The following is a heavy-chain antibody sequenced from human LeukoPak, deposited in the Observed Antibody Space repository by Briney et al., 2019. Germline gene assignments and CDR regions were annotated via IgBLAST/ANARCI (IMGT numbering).Heavy chain of an antibody. J-gene: IGHJ4*02. V-gene: IGHV3-20*04. CDR2: INWNGGST. CDR3: AKRGGYSSSPHFDY. CDR1: GFTFDDYG. D-gene: IGHD6-6*01. Sequence: RSGGSLRLSCAASGFTFDDYGMSWVRQAPGKGLEWVSDINWNGGSTRYADSVKGRFTISRDNSKNTLYLQMNSLRAEDTAVYYCAKRGGYSSSPHFDYWGQGTLVTVSS.